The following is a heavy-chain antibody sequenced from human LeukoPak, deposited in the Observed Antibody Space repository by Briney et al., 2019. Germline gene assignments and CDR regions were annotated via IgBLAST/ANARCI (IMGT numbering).Heavy chain of an antibody. CDR2: INPNSGGT. CDR3: ARDQSVFSYYYYYYMDV. V-gene: IGHV1-2*02. CDR1: GYTFTGYY. Sequence: GASVKVSCKASGYTFTGYYMHWVRQAPGQGLEWMGWINPNSGGTNYAQKFQGRVTMTRDTSISTAYMELSRLRSDDTAVYYCARDQSVFSYYYYYYMDVWGKGTTVTVSS. J-gene: IGHJ6*03.